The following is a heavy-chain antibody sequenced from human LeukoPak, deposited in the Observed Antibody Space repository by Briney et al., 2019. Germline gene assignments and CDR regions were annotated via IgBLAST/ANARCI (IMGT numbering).Heavy chain of an antibody. CDR2: IDPSDSYT. D-gene: IGHD6-19*01. CDR1: GYSFTSYW. V-gene: IGHV5-10-1*01. J-gene: IGHJ5*02. Sequence: GESLKISCKGSGYSFTSYWISWVRQMPGKGLEWMGRIDPSDSYTNYSPSFQGHVTISADKSISTAYLQWSSLKASDTAVYYCARLIPADSSGWYNWFDPWGQGTLVTVSS. CDR3: ARLIPADSSGWYNWFDP.